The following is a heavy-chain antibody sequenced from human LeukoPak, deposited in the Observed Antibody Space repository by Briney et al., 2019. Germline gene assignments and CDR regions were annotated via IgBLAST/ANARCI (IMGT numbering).Heavy chain of an antibody. CDR2: INPNSGGT. J-gene: IGHJ3*02. D-gene: IGHD6-19*01. Sequence: ASVKVSCKASGYTFTGYFMHWVRQAPGQGLEWMGWINPNSGGTNYAQKFQGRVTMTRDTSISTAYMELSRLRSDDTAVYYCAKDRSGWLQNDAFDIWGQGTTVTVSS. CDR1: GYTFTGYF. CDR3: AKDRSGWLQNDAFDI. V-gene: IGHV1-2*02.